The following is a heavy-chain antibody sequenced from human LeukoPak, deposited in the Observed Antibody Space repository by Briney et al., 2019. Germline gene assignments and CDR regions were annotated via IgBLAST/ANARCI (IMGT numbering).Heavy chain of an antibody. J-gene: IGHJ4*02. D-gene: IGHD2-2*01. CDR1: GYNFNAFT. V-gene: IGHV1-18*01. CDR2: ISPYNGNT. Sequence: ASVKVSCKASGYNFNAFTITWVRQAPGQGLEWMGWISPYNGNTEYSENVEDRVTMTTDTSTTTAYMELRSLRSDDTAVYYCARDSLIPPARSLDYWGQGTLVTVSS. CDR3: ARDSLIPPARSLDY.